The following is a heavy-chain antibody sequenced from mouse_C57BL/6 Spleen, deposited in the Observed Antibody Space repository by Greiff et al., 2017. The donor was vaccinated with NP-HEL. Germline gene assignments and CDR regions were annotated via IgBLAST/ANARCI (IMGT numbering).Heavy chain of an antibody. CDR3: ASYWDWSFAY. V-gene: IGHV1-18*01. CDR2: INPNNGGT. D-gene: IGHD4-1*01. J-gene: IGHJ3*01. Sequence: EVQLQQSGPELVKPGASVKIPCKASGYTFTDYNMDWVKQSHGKSLEWIGDINPNNGGTIYNQKFKGKATLTVDKSSSTAYMELRSLTSEDTAVYYCASYWDWSFAYWGQGTLVTVSA. CDR1: GYTFTDYN.